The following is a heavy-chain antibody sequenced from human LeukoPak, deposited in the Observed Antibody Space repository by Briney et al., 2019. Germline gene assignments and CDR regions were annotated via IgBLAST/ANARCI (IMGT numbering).Heavy chain of an antibody. V-gene: IGHV1-8*03. CDR3: ARVGLGDAFDI. D-gene: IGHD3-16*01. Sequence: ASVKVSCKAYGYPFTSSDINWVRQAPGQGLEWMGRIIPILGIANYAQKFQGRVTITRNTSISTAYMELSSLRSEDTAVYYCARVGLGDAFDIWGQGTMVTVSS. CDR2: IIPILGIA. CDR1: GYPFTSSD. J-gene: IGHJ3*02.